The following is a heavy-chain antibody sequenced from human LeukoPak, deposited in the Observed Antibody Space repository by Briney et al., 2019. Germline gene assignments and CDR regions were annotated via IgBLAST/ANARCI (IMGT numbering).Heavy chain of an antibody. CDR1: GFTFSSYA. CDR2: ISSSSSYI. Sequence: KPGGSLRLSCAASGFTFSSYAMSWVRQAPGKGLEWVSSISSSSSYIYYADSVKGRFTISRDNAKNSLYLQMNSLRAEDTAVYYCARDGAVAGTGFVGGTDQFDYWGQGTLVTVSS. V-gene: IGHV3-21*01. CDR3: ARDGAVAGTGFVGGTDQFDY. J-gene: IGHJ4*02. D-gene: IGHD6-19*01.